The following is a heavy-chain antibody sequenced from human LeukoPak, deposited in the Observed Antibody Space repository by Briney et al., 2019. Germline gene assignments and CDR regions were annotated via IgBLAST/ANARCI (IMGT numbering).Heavy chain of an antibody. CDR1: GGSFSGYY. J-gene: IGHJ4*02. D-gene: IGHD5-24*01. CDR3: ARGGGWLVLGLDY. CDR2: INHSGST. V-gene: IGHV4-34*01. Sequence: ETLSLTCAVYGGSFSGYYWSWIRQPPGKGLEWIGEINHSGSTNYNPSLKSRVTISVDTSKNQFSLKLSSVTAADTAVYYCARGGGWLVLGLDYWGQGTLVTVSS.